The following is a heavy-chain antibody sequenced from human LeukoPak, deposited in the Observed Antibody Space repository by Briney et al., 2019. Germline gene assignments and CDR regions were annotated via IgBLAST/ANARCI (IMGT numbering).Heavy chain of an antibody. CDR3: ANRISGSSY. CDR2: ISSNGISI. Sequence: PGGSLRLSCAASGFTFSDYYMSWIRQAPGKGLEWVSYISSNGISIYYADSVKGRFTISRDNSKNTVFLQMNSLRPEDTGVYYCANRISGSSYWGQGTLVTVSS. D-gene: IGHD1-26*01. J-gene: IGHJ4*02. V-gene: IGHV3-11*01. CDR1: GFTFSDYY.